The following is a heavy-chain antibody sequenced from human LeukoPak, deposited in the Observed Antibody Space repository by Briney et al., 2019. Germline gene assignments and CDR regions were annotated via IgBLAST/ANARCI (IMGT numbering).Heavy chain of an antibody. J-gene: IGHJ4*02. CDR3: ARGGIAAAGVDY. Sequence: ASVKVSCKASGYTFTSYDINWVRQATGQGLEWMGWMNPNSGNTGYAEKFQGRVTMTRDTSMSTVYMELSSLTSEDTAVYYCARGGIAAAGVDYWGQGTLVTVSS. CDR1: GYTFTSYD. CDR2: MNPNSGNT. V-gene: IGHV1-8*01. D-gene: IGHD6-13*01.